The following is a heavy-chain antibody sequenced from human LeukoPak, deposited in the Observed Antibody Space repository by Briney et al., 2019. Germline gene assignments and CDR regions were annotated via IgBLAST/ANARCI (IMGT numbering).Heavy chain of an antibody. D-gene: IGHD3-10*01. Sequence: ASVKVSCKASGYTFTIYGISWVRQAPGQGLWWMGWVSAYNGNTNYAQKLQGRLTMTTDTPPSTAYMELRSLRSDDTAVYYCARERSGSYYDHLGELAYWGQGTLVTVSS. J-gene: IGHJ4*02. CDR3: ARERSGSYYDHLGELAY. CDR1: GYTFTIYG. CDR2: VSAYNGNT. V-gene: IGHV1-18*01.